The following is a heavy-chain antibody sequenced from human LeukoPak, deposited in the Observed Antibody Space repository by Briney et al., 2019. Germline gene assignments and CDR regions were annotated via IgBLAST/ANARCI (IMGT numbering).Heavy chain of an antibody. Sequence: GGSLRLSCTASGFTFGDYAMSWVRQAPGKGLEWVGFIRSKAYGGTTEYAASVKGRFTISRDDSKSIAYLRMSSLKTEDTAVYYCTRGELDTAPLPWYYFDYWGQGTLVTVSS. J-gene: IGHJ4*02. D-gene: IGHD5-18*01. V-gene: IGHV3-49*04. CDR2: IRSKAYGGTT. CDR3: TRGELDTAPLPWYYFDY. CDR1: GFTFGDYA.